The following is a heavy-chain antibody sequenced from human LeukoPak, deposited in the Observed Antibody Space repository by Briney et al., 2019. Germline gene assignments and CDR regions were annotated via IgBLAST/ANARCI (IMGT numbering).Heavy chain of an antibody. D-gene: IGHD3-3*01. V-gene: IGHV3-48*03. CDR1: GFTFSSYE. CDR3: ARVLRGGFLEPL. CDR2: ISSSGTTI. J-gene: IGHJ4*02. Sequence: GGSLRLSCAASGFTFSSYEMNWVRQAPGKGLEWVSYISSSGTTIYYADSVKGRFTISRDNAKNSLYLQMNSLRAEDTAVYYCARVLRGGFLEPLGGQGTLVTVSS.